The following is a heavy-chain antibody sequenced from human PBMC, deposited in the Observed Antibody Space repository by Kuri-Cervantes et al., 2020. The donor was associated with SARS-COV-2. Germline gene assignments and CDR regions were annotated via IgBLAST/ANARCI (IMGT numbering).Heavy chain of an antibody. CDR2: SSGYNGNT. Sequence: ASVKVSCKASGNTFTNYGISWVRQAPGQGLEWMGWSSGYNGNTNYAQKVQGRVTMTRDTSISTAYMELSRLRSDDTAVYYCARKISITILVRVWQYFDYWGQGTLVTVSS. D-gene: IGHD3-3*01. V-gene: IGHV1-18*04. CDR1: GNTFTNYG. CDR3: ARKISITILVRVWQYFDY. J-gene: IGHJ4*02.